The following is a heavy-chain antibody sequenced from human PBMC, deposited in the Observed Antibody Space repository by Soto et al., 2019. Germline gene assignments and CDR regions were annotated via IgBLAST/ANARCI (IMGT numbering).Heavy chain of an antibody. CDR2: IFYSGGT. Sequence: PSETLSLTCTVSGDSISTYYWSGIRQPPGKGLQWIGYIFYSGGTAYNPSLESRVTISLDMSKKQISLKLSSVTTADTATYFCARLQLVQKVIDYWGQGTLVTVSS. CDR3: ARLQLVQKVIDY. CDR1: GDSISTYY. J-gene: IGHJ4*02. V-gene: IGHV4-59*01. D-gene: IGHD1-1*01.